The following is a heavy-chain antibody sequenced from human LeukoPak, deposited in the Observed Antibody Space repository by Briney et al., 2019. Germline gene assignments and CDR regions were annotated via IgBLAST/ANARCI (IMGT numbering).Heavy chain of an antibody. J-gene: IGHJ4*02. D-gene: IGHD3-10*01. Sequence: PGGSLRLSCAASGFTFSSYEMNWVRQAPGKGLEWVSYISSSGSNIYYADSVKGRFTISRDKAKNSMDLQMSGLRAEDTAVYYCARGLYGSGKYYFDYWGQGTLVTVSS. CDR1: GFTFSSYE. CDR3: ARGLYGSGKYYFDY. CDR2: ISSSGSNI. V-gene: IGHV3-48*03.